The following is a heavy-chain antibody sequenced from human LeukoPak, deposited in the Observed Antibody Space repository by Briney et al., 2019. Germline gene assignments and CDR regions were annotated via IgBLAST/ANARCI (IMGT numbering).Heavy chain of an antibody. CDR2: INPSGGST. CDR3: ARVGPWGSFDY. D-gene: IGHD7-27*01. CDR1: GYTFTSYY. V-gene: IGHV1-46*03. Sequence: GASVKVSCKASGYTFTSYYMHWVRQAPGQGLEWMGIINPSGGSTSYAQKFLGRVTMTRDTSTSTVYMELSSLRSEDTAVCYCARVGPWGSFDYWGQGTLVTVSS. J-gene: IGHJ4*02.